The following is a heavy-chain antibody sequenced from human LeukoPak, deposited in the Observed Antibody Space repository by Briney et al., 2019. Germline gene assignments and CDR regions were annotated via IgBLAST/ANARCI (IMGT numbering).Heavy chain of an antibody. CDR2: ISAYNGNT. D-gene: IGHD3-3*01. CDR1: GYTFTSYG. Sequence: ASVKVSCKASGYTFTSYGTSWVRQAPGQGLEWMGWISAYNGNTNYAQKLQGRVTMTTDTSTSTAYMELRSLRSDDTAVYYCARLVRFLGSRIDAFDIWGQGTMVTVSS. V-gene: IGHV1-18*01. J-gene: IGHJ3*02. CDR3: ARLVRFLGSRIDAFDI.